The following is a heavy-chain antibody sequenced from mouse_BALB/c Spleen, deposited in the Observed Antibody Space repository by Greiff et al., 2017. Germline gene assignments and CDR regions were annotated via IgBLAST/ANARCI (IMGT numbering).Heavy chain of an antibody. V-gene: IGHV5-12-2*01. J-gene: IGHJ2*01. CDR2: ISNGGGST. D-gene: IGHD1-1*01. CDR3: ARHRSLRYFDY. CDR1: GFTFSSYT. Sequence: EVQVVESGGGLVQPGGSLKLSCAASGFTFSSYTMSWVRQTPEKRLEWVAYISNGGGSTYYPDTVKGRFTISRDNAKNTLYLQMSSLKSEDTAMYYCARHRSLRYFDYWGRGTTLTVSS.